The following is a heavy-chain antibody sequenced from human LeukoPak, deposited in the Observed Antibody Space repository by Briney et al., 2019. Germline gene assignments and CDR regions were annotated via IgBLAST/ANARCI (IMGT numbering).Heavy chain of an antibody. CDR3: ARDGGSSYFDY. CDR1: GGSISSYY. V-gene: IGHV4-59*01. Sequence: SETLSLTGTVSGGSISSYYWSWLRQPPGKGLEWIGYIYYSGSTNYNPSLKSRVTISVDTSKNQFSLKLSSVTAADTAVYYCARDGGSSYFDYWGQGTLVTVSS. D-gene: IGHD3-10*01. J-gene: IGHJ4*02. CDR2: IYYSGST.